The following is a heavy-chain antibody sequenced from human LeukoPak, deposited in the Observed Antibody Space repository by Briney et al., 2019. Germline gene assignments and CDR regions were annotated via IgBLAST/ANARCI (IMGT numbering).Heavy chain of an antibody. D-gene: IGHD2-2*02. CDR2: ISSSISYI. J-gene: IGHJ3*02. CDR3: ARDRFVVVPADIRACDAFDI. V-gene: IGHV3-21*01. CDR1: GFTFSSYS. Sequence: GGSLRLSRAASGFTFSSYSMNWVRQAPGEGLEWGSSISSSISYIYYADSVKSRFTISRDNAKNSLYLRMNSLRAEHTPLYYCARDRFVVVPADIRACDAFDIRGQGTMVTVSS.